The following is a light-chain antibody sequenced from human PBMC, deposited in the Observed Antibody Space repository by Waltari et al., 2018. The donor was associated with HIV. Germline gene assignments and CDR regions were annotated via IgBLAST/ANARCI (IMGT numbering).Light chain of an antibody. CDR1: QSVSTN. CDR2: GAS. Sequence: EIVMTQSPATLSVSPGERATLSCRARQSVSTNLAWYQQKPGQAPRLLIYGASTRATGLPARFSGSGSGTEFSLTISSLQSEDFAVYYCQQYNNWPPNTFGGGTKVEIK. J-gene: IGKJ4*01. V-gene: IGKV3-15*01. CDR3: QQYNNWPPNT.